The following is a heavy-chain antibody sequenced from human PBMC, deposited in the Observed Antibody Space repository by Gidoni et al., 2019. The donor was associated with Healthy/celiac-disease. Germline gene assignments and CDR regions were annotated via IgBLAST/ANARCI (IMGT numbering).Heavy chain of an antibody. CDR3: ARGKGRYSSGWYVSYFDY. J-gene: IGHJ4*02. CDR2: INHSGST. V-gene: IGHV4-34*01. D-gene: IGHD6-19*01. Sequence: QVPLQQWGAGLLKPSAALSLTCAVVGWSFLRYYWSWIRQPPGKGLEWIGEINHSGSTNYNPSLKSRVTISVDTSKNQFSLKLSSVTAADTAVYYCARGKGRYSSGWYVSYFDYWGQGTLVTVSS. CDR1: GWSFLRYY.